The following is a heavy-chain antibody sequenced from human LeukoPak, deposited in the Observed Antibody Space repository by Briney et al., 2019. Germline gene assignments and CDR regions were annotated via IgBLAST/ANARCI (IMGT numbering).Heavy chain of an antibody. CDR1: GFTFSDYY. V-gene: IGHV3-11*06. CDR2: ISSSSSYI. CDR3: ASHAYYYDSSGYDY. Sequence: GGSLRLSCVASGFTFSDYYMTWIREAPGKGLEWVSSISSSSSYIYYADSVKGRFTISRDNAKNSLYLQMNSLRAEDTAVYYCASHAYYYDSSGYDYWGQGTLVTVSS. D-gene: IGHD3-22*01. J-gene: IGHJ4*02.